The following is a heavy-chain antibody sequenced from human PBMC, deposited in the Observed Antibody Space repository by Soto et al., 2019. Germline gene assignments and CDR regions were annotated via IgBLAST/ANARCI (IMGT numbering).Heavy chain of an antibody. D-gene: IGHD6-13*01. V-gene: IGHV3-23*01. J-gene: IGHJ1*01. CDR2: ISGSGGTT. CDR1: GFSFSTYA. CDR3: AKDQAAAGTISRYFQH. Sequence: EVQLLESGGGLVQPEGSLRLSCAASGFSFSTYAMSWVRQAPGKGLEWVSGISGSGGTTYYADSVKGRFTISRDNSENTLYLQVNSLSAEDTAVYYCAKDQAAAGTISRYFQHWGQGTLVTVSS.